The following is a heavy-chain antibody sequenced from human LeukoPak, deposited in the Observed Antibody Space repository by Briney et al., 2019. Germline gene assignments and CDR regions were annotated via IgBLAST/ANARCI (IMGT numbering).Heavy chain of an antibody. Sequence: PGRSLRLSCAASGFTFSSYGMHWVRQAPGKGLEWVAVIWYDGSNKYYADSVKGRFTISRDNSKNTLYLQMNSLRAEDTAVYYCARDIGYYGMDVWGQGTTVTDSS. CDR3: ARDIGYYGMDV. D-gene: IGHD2-15*01. J-gene: IGHJ6*02. V-gene: IGHV3-33*01. CDR1: GFTFSSYG. CDR2: IWYDGSNK.